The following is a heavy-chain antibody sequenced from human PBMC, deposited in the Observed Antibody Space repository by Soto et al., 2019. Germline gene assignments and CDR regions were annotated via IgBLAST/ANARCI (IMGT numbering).Heavy chain of an antibody. V-gene: IGHV3-33*08. CDR2: IWYDGRNK. CDR1: GFAFSNAW. CDR3: AREGIVGATAYYYYGMDV. Sequence: WGSLRLYCAASGFAFSNAWISWVRQAPGKGLEWVAVIWYDGRNKYYADSVKGRFTISRDNSKNTLYLQMNSLRAEDTAVSYCAREGIVGATAYYYYGMDVWGQGTTVTVSS. J-gene: IGHJ6*02. D-gene: IGHD1-26*01.